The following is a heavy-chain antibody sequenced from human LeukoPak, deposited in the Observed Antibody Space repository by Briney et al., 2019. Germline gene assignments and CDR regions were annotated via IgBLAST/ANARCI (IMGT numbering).Heavy chain of an antibody. CDR1: GFTFSADW. CDR3: ARFRARSGYYGFDI. D-gene: IGHD3-22*01. V-gene: IGHV3-74*01. CDR2: TNNDESST. Sequence: GGSLRLSCAASGFTFSADWMHWVRQAPGKGLVWVSRTNNDESSTSHADSVKGRFTISRDKARNTLYLQMNSLRAEDTAVYYCARFRARSGYYGFDIWGQGTMVTVSS. J-gene: IGHJ3*02.